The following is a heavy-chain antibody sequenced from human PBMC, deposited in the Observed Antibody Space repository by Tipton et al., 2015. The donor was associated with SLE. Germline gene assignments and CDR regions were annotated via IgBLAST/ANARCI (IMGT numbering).Heavy chain of an antibody. Sequence: TLSLTCTVSGVSISSRTYYWGWIRQPPGKGLEWIGSMYYSGNTYYNPSLKSRVTISVDTSKNQFSLKLSSVTAADTAVYYCARHSDWGGENTHGPYYFDYWGQGTLVTVSS. CDR3: ARHSDWGGENTHGPYYFDY. V-gene: IGHV4-39*01. D-gene: IGHD2-21*01. CDR1: GVSISSRTYY. J-gene: IGHJ4*02. CDR2: MYYSGNT.